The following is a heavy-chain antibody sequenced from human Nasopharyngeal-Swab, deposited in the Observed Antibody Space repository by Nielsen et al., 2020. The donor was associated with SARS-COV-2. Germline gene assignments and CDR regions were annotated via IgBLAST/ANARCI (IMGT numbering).Heavy chain of an antibody. Sequence: SETLSLTCTVSGASISRYYWGWVRQPPGKGLDWIAYIYYNGATNYNPSLKSRVTISVDKSKNQFSLNLSSVTAADTAVYYCAGLYGSGSYYPDYWGQGTLVTVSS. D-gene: IGHD3-10*01. J-gene: IGHJ4*02. CDR3: AGLYGSGSYYPDY. V-gene: IGHV4-59*12. CDR1: GASISRYY. CDR2: IYYNGAT.